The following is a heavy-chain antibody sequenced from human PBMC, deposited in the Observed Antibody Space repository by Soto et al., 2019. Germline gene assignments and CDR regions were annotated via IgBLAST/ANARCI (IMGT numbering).Heavy chain of an antibody. V-gene: IGHV1-69*01. D-gene: IGHD3-10*02. CDR1: GGNFSTHA. J-gene: IGHJ4*02. CDR3: ASGAYDRGSFDY. CDR2: IIPMFNTT. Sequence: QVQLVQSGAEVKKPGSSVKVSCKASGGNFSTHAISWVRQAPGQGLVWMGGIIPMFNTTISAQKFQGRVTITADESPSTAYVVLGSLRSEYTAVYYCASGAYDRGSFDYWGQGTLVIVSS.